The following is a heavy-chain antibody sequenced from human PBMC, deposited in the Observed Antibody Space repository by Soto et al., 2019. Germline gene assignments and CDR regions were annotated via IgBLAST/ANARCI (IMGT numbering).Heavy chain of an antibody. D-gene: IGHD5-18*01. Sequence: EVQLLESGGGLVQPGGSLRLSCAASGFTFSSYAMSWVRQAPGKGLEWVSAISGSGGSTYYADSVKGRFTISRDNSKNTLYLQMNSLRAEDTAVYYCATSPVRGYRYGSGYFDLWGRGTLVTVSS. V-gene: IGHV3-23*01. CDR1: GFTFSSYA. CDR3: ATSPVRGYRYGSGYFDL. CDR2: ISGSGGST. J-gene: IGHJ2*01.